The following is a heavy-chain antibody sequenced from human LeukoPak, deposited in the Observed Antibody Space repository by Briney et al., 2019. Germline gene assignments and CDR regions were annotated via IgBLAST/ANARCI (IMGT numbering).Heavy chain of an antibody. V-gene: IGHV3-48*01. CDR1: GFIFSSYS. Sequence: GGSLRLSCAASGFIFSSYSMNWVRQAPGKGLEWVSYISSSSSTIYYADSVKGRFTISRDNAKNSLYLQMNSLRAEDTAVYYCARDDYYDSSGLTTWGQGTLVTVSS. CDR2: ISSSSSTI. J-gene: IGHJ5*02. CDR3: ARDDYYDSSGLTT. D-gene: IGHD3-22*01.